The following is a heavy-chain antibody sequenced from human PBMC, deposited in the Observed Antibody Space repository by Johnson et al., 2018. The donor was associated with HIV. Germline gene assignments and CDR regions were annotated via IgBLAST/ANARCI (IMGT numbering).Heavy chain of an antibody. Sequence: VQLVESGGAVVQPGGSLRLSCAASGFIFSSYAMSWVRQAPGKGLERVSYISSSGSTIYYADSVKGRFTISRDNAKNSLYLQMNSLRAEDTAVYYCAREGDDLDAFDIWGQGTMVTGSS. CDR1: GFIFSSYA. CDR3: AREGDDLDAFDI. V-gene: IGHV3-48*04. CDR2: ISSSGSTI. J-gene: IGHJ3*02.